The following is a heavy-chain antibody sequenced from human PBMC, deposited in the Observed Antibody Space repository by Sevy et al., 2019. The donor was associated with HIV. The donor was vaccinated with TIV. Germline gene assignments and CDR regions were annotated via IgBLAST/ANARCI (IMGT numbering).Heavy chain of an antibody. CDR3: VREGLGGFSYSLVC. CDR2: MKEDGSEK. V-gene: IGHV3-7*01. Sequence: GGSLRLSCAASGFTFSSYWMSWVRQAPGKGLEWVATMKEDGSEKSYVDSVKGRFTISRDNAKNSLYLQMNSLRVDDTALYYCVREGLGGFSYSLVCWGQGTLVTVSS. J-gene: IGHJ4*02. CDR1: GFTFSSYW. D-gene: IGHD5-18*01.